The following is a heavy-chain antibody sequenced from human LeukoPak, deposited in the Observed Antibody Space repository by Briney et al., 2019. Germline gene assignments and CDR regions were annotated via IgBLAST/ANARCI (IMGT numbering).Heavy chain of an antibody. CDR2: IRYDGSNK. J-gene: IGHJ4*02. V-gene: IGHV3-30*02. D-gene: IGHD6-19*01. CDR1: GFTFSSYG. Sequence: SGGSLRLSCAASGFTFSSYGMHWVRQAPGKGLEWVAFIRYDGSNKYYADSVKGRFTISRDNSKNTLYLQMNSLRAEDTAVYYCAKDLRFYGYSSGGGLDWGQGTLVTVSS. CDR3: AKDLRFYGYSSGGGLD.